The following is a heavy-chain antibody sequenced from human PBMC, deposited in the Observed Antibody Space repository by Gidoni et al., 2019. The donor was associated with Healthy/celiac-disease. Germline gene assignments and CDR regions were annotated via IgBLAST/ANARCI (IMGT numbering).Heavy chain of an antibody. D-gene: IGHD2-15*01. CDR2: ISGSGGST. J-gene: IGHJ4*02. CDR3: AKDLDPYCSGGSCYSTQIDY. Sequence: EVQLLESGGGLVQPGGSLRLSCAASGFTFSSYDMSWVRQAPGKGLEWFSAISGSGGSTYYADSVKGRFTISRDNSKNTLYLQMNSLRAEDTAVYYCAKDLDPYCSGGSCYSTQIDYWGQGTLVTVSS. CDR1: GFTFSSYD. V-gene: IGHV3-23*01.